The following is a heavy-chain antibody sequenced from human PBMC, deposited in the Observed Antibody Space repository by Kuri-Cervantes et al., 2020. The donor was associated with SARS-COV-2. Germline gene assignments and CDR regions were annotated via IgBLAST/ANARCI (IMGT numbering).Heavy chain of an antibody. Sequence: ESLKISWSFSGASISSNTYYWRWIRQPPGKGLEWIGSVSYTGNNYLNPFIKSRVTISVHTYKTQFSLNLSSVTVEDTAVYYCARQVELSLDEYGMDIWGQGTTVTVSS. CDR3: ARQVELSLDEYGMDI. D-gene: IGHD1-26*01. V-gene: IGHV4-39*01. J-gene: IGHJ6*02. CDR1: GASISSNTYY. CDR2: VSYTGNN.